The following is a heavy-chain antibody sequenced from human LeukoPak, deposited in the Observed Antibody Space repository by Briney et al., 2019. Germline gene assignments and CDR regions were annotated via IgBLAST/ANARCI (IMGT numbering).Heavy chain of an antibody. D-gene: IGHD4-11*01. CDR3: ARDFPPATVTTKRCFDY. CDR1: GGTFSSYA. V-gene: IGHV1-69*04. Sequence: SVKVSCKASGGTFSSYAISWVRQAPGQGLEWMGRIIPILGIANYAQKFQGRVTITADKSTSTAHMELSSLRSEDTAVYYCARDFPPATVTTKRCFDYWGQGTLVTVSS. CDR2: IIPILGIA. J-gene: IGHJ4*02.